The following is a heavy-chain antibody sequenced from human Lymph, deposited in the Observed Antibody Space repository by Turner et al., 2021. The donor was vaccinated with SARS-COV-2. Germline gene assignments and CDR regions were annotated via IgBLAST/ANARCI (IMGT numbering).Heavy chain of an antibody. J-gene: IGHJ5*02. CDR3: ARDSPYCSSTSCYDP. CDR2: IIPILAIA. Sequence: QVQLVQSGAEVKKPGYSVKVACKAPGGTFSSYAITWVRQAPGQGLEWMGGIIPILAIANYAQKFQGRVTITADKSTSTAYMELSSLRSEDTAVYYCARDSPYCSSTSCYDPWGQGTLVTVSS. D-gene: IGHD2-2*01. V-gene: IGHV1-69*10. CDR1: GGTFSSYA.